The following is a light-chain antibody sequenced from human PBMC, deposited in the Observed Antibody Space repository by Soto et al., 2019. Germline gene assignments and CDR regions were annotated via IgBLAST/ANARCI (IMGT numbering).Light chain of an antibody. V-gene: IGLV2-8*01. CDR1: SSDVGAHNF. J-gene: IGLJ1*01. Sequence: QSALTQPPSASGSPGQSVTISCNGTSSDVGAHNFVSWHQQHPGKAPKLMIYEVSKRPSGVPDRFSGSKSGNTASLTVSGLQAEDEADYYCSSYAGSNNYVFGTGTKVTVL. CDR3: SSYAGSNNYV. CDR2: EVS.